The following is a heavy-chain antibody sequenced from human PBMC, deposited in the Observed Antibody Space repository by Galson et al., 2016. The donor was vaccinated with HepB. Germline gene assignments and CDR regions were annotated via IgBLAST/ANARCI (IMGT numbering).Heavy chain of an antibody. V-gene: IGHV5-51*03. D-gene: IGHD1-26*01. J-gene: IGHJ4*02. CDR3: SRLAVGATGVFDN. Sequence: QSGAEVKKSGDSLKMSCKGSGYNFTTYWIAWVRQMPGRGLEWMGIIYPGDSDTRYSPSFQGQVTISADQSISTAYLQWSSLKASDTAMYFCSRLAVGATGVFDNWGQGTLVTVSS. CDR2: IYPGDSDT. CDR1: GYNFTTYW.